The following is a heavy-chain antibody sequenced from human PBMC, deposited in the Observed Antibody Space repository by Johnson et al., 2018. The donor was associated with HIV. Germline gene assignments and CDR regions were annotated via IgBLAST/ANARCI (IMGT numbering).Heavy chain of an antibody. CDR3: AKDASSGWAGAFDI. CDR1: GFTFSGSA. J-gene: IGHJ3*02. D-gene: IGHD6-19*01. CDR2: ISWDGGST. Sequence: VQLVESGGGLVQPGGSLKLSCAASGFTFSGSAMHWVRQASGKGLEWVSLISWDGGSTYYADSVKGRITISRDNSKNSLYLQMNSLRTEDTALYYCAKDASSGWAGAFDIWGQGTMVTVSS. V-gene: IGHV3-43*02.